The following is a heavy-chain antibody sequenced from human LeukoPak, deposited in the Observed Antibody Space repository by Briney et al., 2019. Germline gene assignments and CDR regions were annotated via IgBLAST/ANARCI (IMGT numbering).Heavy chain of an antibody. CDR1: GFTFTSSA. J-gene: IGHJ4*02. D-gene: IGHD6-13*01. CDR2: IVVGSGNT. V-gene: IGHV1-58*02. CDR3: AAGAAAGTMGDY. Sequence: SVKVSCKASGFTFTSSAMQWVLQARGQRLEWIGWIVVGSGNTNYAQKFQERVTITRGMSTSTAYMELSSLRSEDTAVYYCAAGAAAGTMGDYWGQGTLVTVSS.